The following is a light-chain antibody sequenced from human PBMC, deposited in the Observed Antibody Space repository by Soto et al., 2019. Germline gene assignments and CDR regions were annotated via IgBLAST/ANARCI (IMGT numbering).Light chain of an antibody. CDR2: GNG. CDR3: QSYDSSPSGSEV. V-gene: IGLV1-40*01. Sequence: VLTQPPSVSGAPGQRVTISCTGSSSNIGAGHDVHWYQQLPGTAPKLLIYGNGNRPSGVPDRFSGSKSGTSASLAITGLQAEDEADYYCQSYDSSPSGSEVFGNGTKVTVL. J-gene: IGLJ1*01. CDR1: SSNIGAGHD.